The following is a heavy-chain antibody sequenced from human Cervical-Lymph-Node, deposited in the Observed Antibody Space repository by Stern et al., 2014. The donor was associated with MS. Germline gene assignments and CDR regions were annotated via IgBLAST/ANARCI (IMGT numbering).Heavy chain of an antibody. CDR3: ARGQWGYYGSGSYYLHHYYGMDV. V-gene: IGHV1-69*06. Sequence: QVQLMQSGAEVKKPGSSVKVSCKASGGNFRSYALSWVRQALGQGLEWMGGILPIFGTANYAQQFQGTGAITADKSTSTAYMELSSLRSEDTAVYYCARGQWGYYGSGSYYLHHYYGMDVWGQGTTFTVSS. CDR1: GGNFRSYA. J-gene: IGHJ6*02. CDR2: ILPIFGTA. D-gene: IGHD3-10*01.